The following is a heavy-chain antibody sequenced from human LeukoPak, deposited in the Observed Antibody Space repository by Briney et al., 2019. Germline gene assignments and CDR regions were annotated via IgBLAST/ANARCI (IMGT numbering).Heavy chain of an antibody. D-gene: IGHD3-16*01. CDR1: GFTFSSYD. Sequence: GGSLRLSCAASGFTFSSYDMHWVRQATGKGLEWVSAISGSGGSTYYADSVKGRFTISRDNSKNTLYLQMNSLRAEDTAVYYCAKVRTALGYWGQGTLVTVSS. V-gene: IGHV3-23*01. J-gene: IGHJ4*02. CDR3: AKVRTALGY. CDR2: ISGSGGST.